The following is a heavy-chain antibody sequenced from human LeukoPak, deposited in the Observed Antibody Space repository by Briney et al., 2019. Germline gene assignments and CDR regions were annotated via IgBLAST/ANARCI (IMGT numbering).Heavy chain of an antibody. CDR2: ISSSGSTI. J-gene: IGHJ4*02. CDR1: GFTFSSHG. CDR3: ARGRATFFDY. Sequence: GGSLRLSCAASGFTFSSHGMNWVRQAPGKGLEWVSYISSSGSTIYYADSVKGRFTISRDNAKNSLYLQMNSLRAEDTAVYYCARGRATFFDYWGQGTLVTVSS. V-gene: IGHV3-48*03. D-gene: IGHD1-26*01.